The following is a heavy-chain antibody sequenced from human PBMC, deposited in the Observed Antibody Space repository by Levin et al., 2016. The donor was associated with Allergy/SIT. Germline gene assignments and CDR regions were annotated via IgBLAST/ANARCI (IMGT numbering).Heavy chain of an antibody. V-gene: IGHV3-7*01. D-gene: IGHD6-6*01. Sequence: WIRQPPGKGLEWVANIKQDGSEKYYVDSVKGRFTISRDNAKNSLYLQMNSLRAEDTAVYYCARDVSEYSSSSGAFDIWGQGTMVTVSS. CDR2: IKQDGSEK. J-gene: IGHJ3*02. CDR3: ARDVSEYSSSSGAFDI.